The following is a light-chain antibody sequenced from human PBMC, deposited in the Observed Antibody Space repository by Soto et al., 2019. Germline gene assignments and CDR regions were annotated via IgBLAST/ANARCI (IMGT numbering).Light chain of an antibody. V-gene: IGKV3-20*01. CDR3: QQYGSSPTWT. J-gene: IGKJ1*01. Sequence: ELGMTQSPGTLSGSPGERPTLSCRACQRVTNSYLAWYQQKPGQAPRLLIYGASTRATGIPDRFSGSGSGTDFTLTISRLEPEDSAVYYCQQYGSSPTWTFGQGTKVDI. CDR1: QRVTNSY. CDR2: GAS.